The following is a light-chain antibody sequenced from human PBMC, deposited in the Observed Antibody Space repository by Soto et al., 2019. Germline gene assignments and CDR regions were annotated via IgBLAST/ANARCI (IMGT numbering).Light chain of an antibody. Sequence: DIQVTQSPSSLSASVGDSFTITCRTSQSISSYLNWYQQKPGKAPKLLIYAASSLQSGVPSRFSGSGSGTDFTLTISSLQPEDFATYYCQQSYSTPRTFGQGTKVDIK. CDR3: QQSYSTPRT. CDR2: AAS. CDR1: QSISSY. V-gene: IGKV1-39*01. J-gene: IGKJ1*01.